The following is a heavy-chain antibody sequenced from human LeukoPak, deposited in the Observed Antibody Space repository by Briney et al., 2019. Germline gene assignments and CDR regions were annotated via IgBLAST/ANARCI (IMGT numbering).Heavy chain of an antibody. D-gene: IGHD3-22*01. Sequence: ASVKVSCKVSGYTLTELSMHWVRQAPGQGLEWMGIINPSGGSTSYAQKFQGRVTMTRDMSTSTVYMELSSLRSEDTAVYYCAREGESVTMIGWFDPWGQGTLVTVSS. CDR1: GYTLTELS. J-gene: IGHJ5*02. CDR3: AREGESVTMIGWFDP. CDR2: INPSGGST. V-gene: IGHV1-46*01.